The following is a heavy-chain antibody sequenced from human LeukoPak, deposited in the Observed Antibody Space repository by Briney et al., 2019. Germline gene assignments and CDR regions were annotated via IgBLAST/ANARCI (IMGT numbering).Heavy chain of an antibody. CDR2: IWYDGSNK. V-gene: IGHV3-33*01. CDR3: ARDRKAYYFDY. Sequence: KAGGSLSLSCAASGFIFNSYGIHGVRQAPGKGLEWVAVIWYDGSNKYYADSVKGRFAISRDNSKNTLYLQMNSLRDQDTAVYYCARDRKAYYFDYWGQGTLVTVSS. CDR1: GFIFNSYG. J-gene: IGHJ4*02.